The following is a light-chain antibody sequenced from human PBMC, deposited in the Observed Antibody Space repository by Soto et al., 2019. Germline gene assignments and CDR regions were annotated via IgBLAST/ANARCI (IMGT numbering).Light chain of an antibody. V-gene: IGLV1-44*01. CDR3: AAWDDSLNGYV. J-gene: IGLJ1*01. CDR1: SSNIGSNS. CDR2: SND. Sequence: QSLLTQPPSASGTPGQRVTISCSGGSSNIGSNSVNWYQQLPGTAPKLLIYSNDRRPSGVPDRFSGSKSGTSASLAISGLQSEDEADYYCAAWDDSLNGYVFGTGTKVTVL.